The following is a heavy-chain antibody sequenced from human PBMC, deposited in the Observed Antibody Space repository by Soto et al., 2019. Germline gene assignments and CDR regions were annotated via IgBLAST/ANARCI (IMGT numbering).Heavy chain of an antibody. J-gene: IGHJ5*02. D-gene: IGHD6-13*01. CDR2: IYYSGST. Sequence: PSETLSLTCTVSGGSISSGGYYWSWIRQHPGKGLESIGYIYYSGSTYYNPSLKSRVTISVDTSKNQFSLKLSSVTAADTAVYYCARAAGEDGNWFDPWGQGTLVTVSS. V-gene: IGHV4-31*03. CDR3: ARAAGEDGNWFDP. CDR1: GGSISSGGYY.